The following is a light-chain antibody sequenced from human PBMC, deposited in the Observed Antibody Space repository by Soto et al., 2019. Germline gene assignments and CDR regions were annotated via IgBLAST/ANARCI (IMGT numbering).Light chain of an antibody. CDR1: SSNIGNNY. CDR3: AAWDSSLSVGV. V-gene: IGLV1-51*01. CDR2: DNV. Sequence: QSVLTQPPSVSAAPGQKVTISCSGSSSNIGNNYVFWYQQLPGTAPKLPIYDNVKRPSGIPDRFSGSKSGTSATLGNTGLETGDDADYYCAAWDSSLSVGVFGGGTKLTVL. J-gene: IGLJ2*01.